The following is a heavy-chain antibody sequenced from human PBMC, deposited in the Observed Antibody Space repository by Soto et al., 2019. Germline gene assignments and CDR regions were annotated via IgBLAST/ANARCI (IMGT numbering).Heavy chain of an antibody. CDR3: ARIKGVPSYYYYYGMDV. CDR2: IYYSGST. V-gene: IGHV4-59*01. CDR1: GGSFSSYY. J-gene: IGHJ6*02. D-gene: IGHD1-1*01. Sequence: PSETLSLTCDVYGGSFSSYYWSWIRQPPGKGLEWIGYIYYSGSTNYNPSLKSRVTISVDTSKNQFSLKLSSVTAADTAVYYCARIKGVPSYYYYYGMDVWGQGTTVTVSS.